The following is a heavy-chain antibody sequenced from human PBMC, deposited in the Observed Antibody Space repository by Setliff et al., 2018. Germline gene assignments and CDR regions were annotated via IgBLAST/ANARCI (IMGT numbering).Heavy chain of an antibody. V-gene: IGHV1-18*04. CDR1: GYTFTNSI. D-gene: IGHD3-10*01. CDR2: ISAYNGAT. J-gene: IGHJ4*02. Sequence: ASVKVSCKASGYTFTNSIVSWVRQAPGQGLEWMGWISAYNGATHYAQKFQDRVSMTTDTSTSTAYLELGSLTTDDTAVYYCARVESMVRGKNILRHFDYWGQGIQVTVS. CDR3: ARVESMVRGKNILRHFDY.